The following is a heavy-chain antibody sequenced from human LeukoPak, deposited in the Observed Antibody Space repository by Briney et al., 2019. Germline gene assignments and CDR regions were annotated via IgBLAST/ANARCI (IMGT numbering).Heavy chain of an antibody. CDR2: INPNSGGT. CDR1: GYTFTGYY. D-gene: IGHD3-22*01. V-gene: IGHV1-2*02. Sequence: ASVKVSCKASGYTFTGYYMHWVRQAPGQGLEWMGWINPNSGGTKYAQNFQDRVTMTRDTSISTAYMELSGLRSDDTAVYYCASGNNYDSSAYFYSDYWGQGTLVTVSS. CDR3: ASGNNYDSSAYFYSDY. J-gene: IGHJ4*02.